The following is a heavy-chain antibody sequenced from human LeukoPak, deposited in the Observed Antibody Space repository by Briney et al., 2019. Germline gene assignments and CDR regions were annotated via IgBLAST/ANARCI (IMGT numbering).Heavy chain of an antibody. Sequence: GESLKISCKGSGYSFTSYWIGWVRQMPGKGLDWMGIIYPGDSDTRYSPSFQGQVTISADKSISTAYLQWSSLKASDTAMYYCARRTLSGYCSSTSCYGAFDIWGQGTMVTVSS. J-gene: IGHJ3*02. CDR1: GYSFTSYW. D-gene: IGHD2-2*03. CDR3: ARRTLSGYCSSTSCYGAFDI. V-gene: IGHV5-51*01. CDR2: IYPGDSDT.